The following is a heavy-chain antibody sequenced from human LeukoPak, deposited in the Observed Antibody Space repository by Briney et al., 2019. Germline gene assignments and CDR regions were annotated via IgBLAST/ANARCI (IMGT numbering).Heavy chain of an antibody. CDR2: ISESGGTT. V-gene: IGHV3-23*01. J-gene: IGHJ4*02. CDR1: GGSFSGYY. Sequence: PSETLSLTCAVYGGSFSGYYWSWIRQAPGKGLEWVSSISESGGTTDYADSVRGRFTISRDNSKNTLWLQMTSLRADDTAVYYCARQWLINGWGQGILVTVSS. CDR3: ARQWLING. D-gene: IGHD6-19*01.